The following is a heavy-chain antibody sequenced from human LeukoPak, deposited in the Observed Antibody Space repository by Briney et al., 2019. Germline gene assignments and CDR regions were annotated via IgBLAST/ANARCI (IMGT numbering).Heavy chain of an antibody. CDR1: GGSISSSSYY. CDR3: ARDIGVLWFGVPGWFDP. J-gene: IGHJ5*02. V-gene: IGHV4-39*07. D-gene: IGHD3-10*01. CDR2: IYYSGST. Sequence: PSETLSLTCTVSGGSISSSSYYWGWIRQPPGKGLEWIGSIYYSGSTYYNPSLKSRVTISVDTSKNQFSLKLSSVTAADTAVYYCARDIGVLWFGVPGWFDPWGQGTLVTVSS.